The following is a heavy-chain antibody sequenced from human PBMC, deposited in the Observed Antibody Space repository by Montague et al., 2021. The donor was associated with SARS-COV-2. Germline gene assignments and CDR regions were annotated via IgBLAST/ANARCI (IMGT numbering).Heavy chain of an antibody. V-gene: IGHV4-34*01. CDR3: ARGPRITMIVVVITDIWFDP. D-gene: IGHD3-22*01. Sequence: SETQSLTCALYGGSVSDYYWSWIRQPPGKGLEWIGEINHSGSTNYNPSLKSRVTTSVDTSKNQFSLKLTSVTAADTAVYYCARGPRITMIVVVITDIWFDPWGQGTLVTVSS. J-gene: IGHJ5*02. CDR1: GGSVSDYY. CDR2: INHSGST.